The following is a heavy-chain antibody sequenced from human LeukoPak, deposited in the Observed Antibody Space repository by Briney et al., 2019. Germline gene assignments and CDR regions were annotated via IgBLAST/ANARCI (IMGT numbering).Heavy chain of an antibody. Sequence: GRSLRLSCAASGFTFSSYGMHWVRQAPGKGLEWVAVISYDGSNKYYADSVKGRFTISRDNSKNTLYLQMNSLRAEDTAVYYCAKTGDSSGYYNDWYFDLWGRGTLVTVSS. CDR1: GFTFSSYG. CDR2: ISYDGSNK. D-gene: IGHD3-22*01. CDR3: AKTGDSSGYYNDWYFDL. J-gene: IGHJ2*01. V-gene: IGHV3-30*18.